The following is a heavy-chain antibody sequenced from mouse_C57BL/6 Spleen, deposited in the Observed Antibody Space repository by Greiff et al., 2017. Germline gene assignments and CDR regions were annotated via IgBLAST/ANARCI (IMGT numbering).Heavy chain of an antibody. J-gene: IGHJ4*01. CDR3: ARFLYLINYKTMDY. D-gene: IGHD2-1*01. V-gene: IGHV7-3*01. CDR1: GFTFTDFH. Sequence: DAMLVESSGGLVLPVGSQSLSCAAPGFTFTDFHMSLVRLPSGKPLEWLGFIRNKTTGYTTEYCAFVKGRFIIYRDNSQRILYLHMIALRAEDSADYCCARFLYLINYKTMDYWVQGSSVTISS. CDR2: IRNKTTGYTT.